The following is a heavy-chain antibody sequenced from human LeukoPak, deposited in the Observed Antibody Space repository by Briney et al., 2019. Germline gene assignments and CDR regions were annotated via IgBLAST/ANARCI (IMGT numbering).Heavy chain of an antibody. D-gene: IGHD3-22*01. CDR3: AKSYYDSSELVSFYNY. Sequence: GGSLRLSCAASGFTFSSYAMHWVRQAPGKGLEWVSGISWNSGNVDYADSVKGRFTISRDNAKNSLYLQMNSLRAEDTALYYCAKSYYDSSELVSFYNYWGQGTLVTVSS. J-gene: IGHJ4*02. CDR2: ISWNSGNV. V-gene: IGHV3-9*01. CDR1: GFTFSSYA.